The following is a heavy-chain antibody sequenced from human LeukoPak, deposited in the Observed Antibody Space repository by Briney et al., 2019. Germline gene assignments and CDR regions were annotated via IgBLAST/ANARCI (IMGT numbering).Heavy chain of an antibody. V-gene: IGHV1-2*02. D-gene: IGHD4-17*01. CDR1: GYTFTDYY. J-gene: IGHJ1*01. CDR2: INPYSGGA. CDR3: ARGDIYGDYVW. Sequence: ASVKVSCKASGYTFTDYYIHWVRQAPGKGLEWMGWINPYSGGAKNTQKFQGRVTMTRDTSTGTAYMDLSRLTFDDTAFYYYARGDIYGDYVWWGQGTLVTVSS.